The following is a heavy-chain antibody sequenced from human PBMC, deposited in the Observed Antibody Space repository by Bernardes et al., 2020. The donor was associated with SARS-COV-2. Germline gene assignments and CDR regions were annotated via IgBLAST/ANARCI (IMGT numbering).Heavy chain of an antibody. CDR1: GVTFSSYA. J-gene: IGHJ4*01. V-gene: IGHV1-69*13. CDR3: ARVGGNHRDFWSGYPYFDY. D-gene: IGHD3-3*01. Sequence: SVKVSCKASGVTFSSYAISCVRQAPGQGLEWMGGIIPMFGTANYAQKFQGRVTITADDSTSTAYMELSSLKSEDTAVYYCARVGGNHRDFWSGYPYFDYWGQGTLVSVSS. CDR2: IIPMFGTA.